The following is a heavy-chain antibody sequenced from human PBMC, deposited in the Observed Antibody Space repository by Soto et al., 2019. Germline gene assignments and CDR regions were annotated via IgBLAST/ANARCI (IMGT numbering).Heavy chain of an antibody. CDR3: SRGGLSVVPAAIIQSYYYGMDV. CDR1: GSAISTGDYH. J-gene: IGHJ6*02. CDR2: IYYSGNT. D-gene: IGHD2-2*01. V-gene: IGHV4-31*03. Sequence: PSETLSLTSIFSGSAISTGDYHWSWILQHPGKGLEWIGYIYYSGNTYYNPYLKSRVTISVDTSKNQISLKLSSVTAADTAVYYCSRGGLSVVPAAIIQSYYYGMDVWGQGTTVT.